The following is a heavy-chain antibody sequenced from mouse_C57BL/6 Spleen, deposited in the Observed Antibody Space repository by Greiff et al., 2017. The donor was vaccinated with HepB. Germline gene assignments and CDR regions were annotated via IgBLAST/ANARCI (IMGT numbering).Heavy chain of an antibody. D-gene: IGHD2-2*01. CDR3: ARQGNYGYVYYFDY. J-gene: IGHJ2*01. V-gene: IGHV5-6*01. Sequence: EVKLMESGGDLVKPGGSLKLSCAASGFTFSSYGMSWVRQTPDKRLEWVATISSGGSYTYYPDSVKGRFTISRDNAKNTLYLQMSSLKSEDTAMYYCARQGNYGYVYYFDYWGQGTTLTVSS. CDR1: GFTFSSYG. CDR2: ISSGGSYT.